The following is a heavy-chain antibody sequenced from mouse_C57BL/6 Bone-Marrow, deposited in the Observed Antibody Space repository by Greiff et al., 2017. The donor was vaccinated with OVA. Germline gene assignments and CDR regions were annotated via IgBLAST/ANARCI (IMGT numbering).Heavy chain of an antibody. CDR2: IHPNSGST. V-gene: IGHV1-64*01. J-gene: IGHJ4*01. Sequence: QVQLQQPGAELVKPGASVKLSCKASGYTFTSYWMHWVKQRPGQGLEWIGMIHPNSGSTNYNEKFKSKATLPVDKSSSTAYMQLSSLTSEDSAVYYCARFITTVVDYAMDYWGQGTSVTVSS. CDR1: GYTFTSYW. CDR3: ARFITTVVDYAMDY. D-gene: IGHD1-1*01.